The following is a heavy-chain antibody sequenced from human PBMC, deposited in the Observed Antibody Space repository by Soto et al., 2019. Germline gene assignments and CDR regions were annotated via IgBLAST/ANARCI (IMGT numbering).Heavy chain of an antibody. J-gene: IGHJ3*02. V-gene: IGHV1-18*04. CDR1: GYTFISYG. Sequence: QVQLVQSGAEVKKPGASVKVSCKASGYTFISYGISWVRQAPGQGLEWMGWISAYNGNTNYAQKVQGRVTMTTDTSTSTAYMELKSLRSDDKAVYYCARDFVPGRMVRGVSAFDIWGQGTMVTVSS. CDR3: ARDFVPGRMVRGVSAFDI. D-gene: IGHD3-10*01. CDR2: ISAYNGNT.